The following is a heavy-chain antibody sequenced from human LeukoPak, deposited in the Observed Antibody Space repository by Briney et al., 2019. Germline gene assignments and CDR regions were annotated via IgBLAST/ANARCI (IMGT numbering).Heavy chain of an antibody. CDR1: GFTVSSNY. CDR2: IYSGGST. D-gene: IGHD3-10*01. J-gene: IGHJ6*02. Sequence: GGSLRLSCAASGFTVSSNYMSWVRQAPGKGLEWVSVIYSGGSTYYADSVKGRFTISRDNSKNTLYLQMNSLRAEDTAVYYCAREYMDSYYYGMDVWGQGTTVTVSS. V-gene: IGHV3-53*01. CDR3: AREYMDSYYYGMDV.